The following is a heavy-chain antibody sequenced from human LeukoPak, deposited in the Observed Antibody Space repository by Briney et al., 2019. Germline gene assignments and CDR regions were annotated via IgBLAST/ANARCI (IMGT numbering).Heavy chain of an antibody. CDR2: IYYSGST. J-gene: IGHJ5*02. V-gene: IGHV4-59*01. CDR1: GGSISSYY. CDR3: ARSTYPSNWFDP. Sequence: SETLSLTCTVSGGSISSYYWSWIRQPPGKGLEWIGYIYYSGSTNYNPSLKSRVTISVDTSKNQFSLKLSSVTAADTAVYYCARSTYPSNWFDPWGQGTLVTVSS.